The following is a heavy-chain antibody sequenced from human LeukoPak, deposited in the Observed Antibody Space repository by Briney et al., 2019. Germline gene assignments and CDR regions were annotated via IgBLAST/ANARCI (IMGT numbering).Heavy chain of an antibody. CDR1: GDSISDYY. J-gene: IGHJ5*02. CDR2: IYYSGST. D-gene: IGHD3-22*01. Sequence: SETLSLTCTVPGDSISDYYWSWIRQTPGKGLEWIGYIYYSGSTNYNPSLKSRVTISVDTSKNQFSLKLSSVTAADTAVYYCARGEEYYYDSSGYSWFDPWGQGALVTVSS. V-gene: IGHV4-59*01. CDR3: ARGEEYYYDSSGYSWFDP.